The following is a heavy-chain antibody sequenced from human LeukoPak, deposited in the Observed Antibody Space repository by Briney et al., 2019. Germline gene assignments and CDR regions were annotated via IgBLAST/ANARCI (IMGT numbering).Heavy chain of an antibody. CDR3: ARGLDVVSATNDAFDM. V-gene: IGHV3-11*04. Sequence: GGSLRLSCAASGFTFSDYYMSWIRQAPGKGLEWVSYISSSGSTIYYADPVKGRFTISRDNAKNSVYLQMNSLRAEDTAVYYCARGLDVVSATNDAFDMWGQGTMVTVSS. D-gene: IGHD2-2*01. CDR1: GFTFSDYY. CDR2: ISSSGSTI. J-gene: IGHJ3*02.